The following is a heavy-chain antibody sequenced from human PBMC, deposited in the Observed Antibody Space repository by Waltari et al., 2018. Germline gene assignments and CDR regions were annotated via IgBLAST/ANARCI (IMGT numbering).Heavy chain of an antibody. D-gene: IGHD5-18*01. V-gene: IGHV4-34*01. CDR1: GGSFSGYY. CDR3: ARGAGEIQLWLFRVPRWFDP. Sequence: QVQLQQWGAGLLKPSETLSLTCAVYGGSFSGYYWSWIRQPPGKGLEWIGEINHSGSTNYNPSLKSRVTISVDTSKNQFSLKLSSVTAADTAVYYCARGAGEIQLWLFRVPRWFDPWGQGTLVTVSS. CDR2: INHSGST. J-gene: IGHJ5*02.